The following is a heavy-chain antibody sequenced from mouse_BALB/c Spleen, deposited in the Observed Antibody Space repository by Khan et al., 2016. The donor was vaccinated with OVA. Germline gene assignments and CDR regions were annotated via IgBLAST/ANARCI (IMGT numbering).Heavy chain of an antibody. CDR1: GYTFTSYT. CDR2: INPSSGYT. Sequence: QVRLQQSGAELARSGASVKMSCKASGYTFTSYTIHWIKQRPGQGLEWIGYINPSSGYTNYNQKFKDKATLTADKSSTTAYMQLSSLTSDDSAVYYCARDGAYYRNDGWFAYWGQGTLVTVSA. V-gene: IGHV1-4*01. CDR3: ARDGAYYRNDGWFAY. D-gene: IGHD2-14*01. J-gene: IGHJ3*01.